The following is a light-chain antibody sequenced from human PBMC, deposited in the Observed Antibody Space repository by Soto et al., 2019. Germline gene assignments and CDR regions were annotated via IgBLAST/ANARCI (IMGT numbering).Light chain of an antibody. CDR2: GAS. CDR3: QQYSSSPRT. CDR1: QSVSSSF. Sequence: EIVLTQSPGTLSLSPGERATLSCRASQSVSSSFLSWYQQKPGQAPMLLIYGASSMATGIPDMFSGSGSGTDFPLTSSRLEHEDVAEYYCQQYSSSPRTFGQGTKLEIK. V-gene: IGKV3-20*01. J-gene: IGKJ2*01.